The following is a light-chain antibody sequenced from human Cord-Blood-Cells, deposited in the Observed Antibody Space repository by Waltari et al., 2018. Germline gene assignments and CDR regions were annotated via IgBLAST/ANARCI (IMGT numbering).Light chain of an antibody. CDR3: QQRSNWTQWT. J-gene: IGKJ1*01. Sequence: EIVLTQSPATLSLSPGERATLSCRASQSVSSYLSWYQQKPGQAPRLLIYDASNRATGIPARFSGSGSGTDFTFTISSLDPEHFAVYYCQQRSNWTQWTFGQGTKVEIK. CDR2: DAS. V-gene: IGKV3-11*01. CDR1: QSVSSY.